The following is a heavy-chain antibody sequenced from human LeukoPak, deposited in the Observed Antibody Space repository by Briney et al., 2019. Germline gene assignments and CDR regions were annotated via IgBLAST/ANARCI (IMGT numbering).Heavy chain of an antibody. Sequence: PGGSLRLTCAASGFAFSSYAMNWVRQAPGKGLEWVSYISSSSSPIYYADSVKGRFTISRDNAKNSLYLQMNSLRDEDTAVYYCARDGRLPFDFWGQGTLVTVSS. D-gene: IGHD1-26*01. CDR1: GFAFSSYA. CDR2: ISSSSSPI. J-gene: IGHJ4*02. CDR3: ARDGRLPFDF. V-gene: IGHV3-48*02.